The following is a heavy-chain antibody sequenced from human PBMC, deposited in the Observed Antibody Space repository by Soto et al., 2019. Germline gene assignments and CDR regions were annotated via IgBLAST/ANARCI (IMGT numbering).Heavy chain of an antibody. CDR1: GYSFTTYW. CDR3: ARMPLDISGYYIAFDI. CDR2: IYPGDSDT. Sequence: PGESLKISCKGSGYSFTTYWIGWVRQMPGKGLEWMGIIYPGDSDTRYSPSFQGQITISADKSISTAYLQWSSLKASDTAMYYCARMPLDISGYYIAFDIWGQGTMVIVSS. D-gene: IGHD3-22*01. V-gene: IGHV5-51*01. J-gene: IGHJ3*02.